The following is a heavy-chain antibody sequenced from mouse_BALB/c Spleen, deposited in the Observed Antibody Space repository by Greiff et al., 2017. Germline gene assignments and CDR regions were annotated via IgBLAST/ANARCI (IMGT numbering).Heavy chain of an antibody. J-gene: IGHJ1*01. Sequence: EVQWVESGGGLVQPGGSLRLSCATSGFTFSDFYMEWVRQPPGKRLEWIAASRNKANDYTTEYSASVKGRFIVSRDTSQSILYLQMNALRAEDTAIYYCAREITTDWYFDVWGAGTTVTVAS. D-gene: IGHD1-1*01. V-gene: IGHV7-1*02. CDR2: SRNKANDYTT. CDR3: AREITTDWYFDV. CDR1: GFTFSDFY.